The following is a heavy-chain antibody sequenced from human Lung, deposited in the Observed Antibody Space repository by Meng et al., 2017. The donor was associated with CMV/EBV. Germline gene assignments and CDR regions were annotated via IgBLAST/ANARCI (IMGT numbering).Heavy chain of an antibody. D-gene: IGHD2-2*02. CDR3: ARDRTGDCSSTSCYNYYYYYGMDV. CDR2: IIPFFDTT. Sequence: SXXVSXKASGDTFSRYAISWVRQAPGQGLEWMGGIIPFFDTTNYAQKFQGRVTITTDESTSTAYMELSSLRSEDTAVYYCARDRTGDCSSTSCYNYYYYYGMDVGXQGTAGT. CDR1: GDTFSRYA. V-gene: IGHV1-69*05. J-gene: IGHJ6*02.